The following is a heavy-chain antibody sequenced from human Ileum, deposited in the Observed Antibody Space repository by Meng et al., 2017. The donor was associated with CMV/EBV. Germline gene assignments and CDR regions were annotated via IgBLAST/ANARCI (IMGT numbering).Heavy chain of an antibody. CDR3: SQLSGTQYHYFDY. Sequence: TLNDHYMDWVRQAPARGLEWVGRSRNKANSFTTAYAASVQGRFTILRDDSKNSLYLLMNSLKPDDTAVYYCSQLSGTQYHYFDYWGRGTLVTVSS. CDR2: SRNKANSFTT. D-gene: IGHD1-26*01. CDR1: TLNDHY. J-gene: IGHJ4*02. V-gene: IGHV3-72*01.